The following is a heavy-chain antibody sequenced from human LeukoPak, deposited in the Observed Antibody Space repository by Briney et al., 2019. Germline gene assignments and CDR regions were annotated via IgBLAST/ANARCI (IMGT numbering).Heavy chain of an antibody. J-gene: IGHJ1*01. V-gene: IGHV4-59*08. CDR2: IYYSGST. D-gene: IGHD5-24*01. Sequence: PSETLSLTCTVSGSSISSYYWSWIRQPPGKGLEWIGYIYYSGSTNYNPSLKSRVTISVDTSKNQFSLKLSSVTAADTAVYYCARHGASRRWLQLQRPEYFQHWGQGTLVTVSS. CDR1: GSSISSYY. CDR3: ARHGASRRWLQLQRPEYFQH.